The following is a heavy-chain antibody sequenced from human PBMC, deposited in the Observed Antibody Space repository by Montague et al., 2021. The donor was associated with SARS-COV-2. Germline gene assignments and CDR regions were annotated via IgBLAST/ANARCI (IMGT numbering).Heavy chain of an antibody. V-gene: IGHV4-34*01. CDR1: GGSFSGYY. Sequence: SETRSLTCAVYGGSFSGYYWSWIRQPPGKGLEWIGEIKQSGSTNXXPSLKSRVTLSVDTSKKQFSLKLSSLTAADTAVYYCARVAGGYYHDSSAYFDYWGQGSLVTVSS. D-gene: IGHD3-22*01. J-gene: IGHJ4*02. CDR2: IKQSGST. CDR3: ARVAGGYYHDSSAYFDY.